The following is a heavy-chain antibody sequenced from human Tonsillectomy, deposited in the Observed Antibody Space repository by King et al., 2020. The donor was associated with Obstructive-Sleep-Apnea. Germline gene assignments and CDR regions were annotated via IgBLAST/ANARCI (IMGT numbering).Heavy chain of an antibody. CDR3: ARHYYDSSGYYNDAFDI. CDR1: DYSISSGYY. V-gene: IGHV4-38-2*02. J-gene: IGHJ3*02. CDR2: IYHSGST. D-gene: IGHD3-22*01. Sequence: QLQESGPGLVKPSETLSLTCTVSDYSISSGYYWGWIRQPPGKGLEWIGSIYHSGSTYYNSSLKSRVTLSLDTAKNQFSLKLSSVSAADTAVYYCARHYYDSSGYYNDAFDIWGQGTMVTVSS.